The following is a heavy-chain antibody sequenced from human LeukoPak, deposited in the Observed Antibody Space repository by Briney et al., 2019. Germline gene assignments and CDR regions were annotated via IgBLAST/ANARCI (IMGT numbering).Heavy chain of an antibody. CDR3: ARTQDKLVVAYDL. D-gene: IGHD2-15*01. J-gene: IGHJ3*01. CDR2: VYPTDSRT. Sequence: GESLKISCKASGFNFTTYWIGWVCQMPGKGLEWMGFVYPTDSRTRYSPSFQGHVTLSADKSISTAYMQLTSLRASDTAIYFCARTQDKLVVAYDLWGRGTMVSVSP. CDR1: GFNFTTYW. V-gene: IGHV5-51*01.